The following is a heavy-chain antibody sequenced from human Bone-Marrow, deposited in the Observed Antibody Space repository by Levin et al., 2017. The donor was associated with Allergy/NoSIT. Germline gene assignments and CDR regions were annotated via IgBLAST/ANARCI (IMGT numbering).Heavy chain of an antibody. J-gene: IGHJ6*02. CDR2: LVPIFGTP. V-gene: IGHV1-69*13. CDR3: ARDSFDYGGGGGKHAIDV. CDR1: GDSFSTYT. Sequence: GASVKVSCKCSGDSFSTYTVTWVRQAPGQGLEWMGDLVPIFGTPTYAQKFQGRVTLTADASTATASIELTSLSSDDTAVYYCARDSFDYGGGGGKHAIDVWGQGTTVSVSS. D-gene: IGHD4-23*01.